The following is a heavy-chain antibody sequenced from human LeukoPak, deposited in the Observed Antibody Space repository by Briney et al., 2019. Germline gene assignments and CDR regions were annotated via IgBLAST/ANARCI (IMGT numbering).Heavy chain of an antibody. J-gene: IGHJ4*02. Sequence: GGSLRLSCAASGFTFFNYWMSWVRQAPGKGLEWVANIDLEGSQRFYVDSLKGRFTISRDNANNLVYLQMNSLRAEDTAVYYCARDVDYANPRHDHWGQGTLVTVSS. CDR2: IDLEGSQR. D-gene: IGHD4/OR15-4a*01. CDR1: GFTFFNYW. CDR3: ARDVDYANPRHDH. V-gene: IGHV3-7*01.